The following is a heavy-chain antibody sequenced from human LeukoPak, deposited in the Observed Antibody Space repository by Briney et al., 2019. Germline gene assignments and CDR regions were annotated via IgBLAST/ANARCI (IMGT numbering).Heavy chain of an antibody. CDR1: GDTFRSYA. Sequence: SVKVSCKASGDTFRSYAIIWVRQAPGRGLEWMGGIIPIFGTTNYAQMFQGRVTITADKSTDTAYMELSSLTSEDTAVYYCAKDLERSFSGYEMSPYHYYYMDVWGKGTTVTVSS. V-gene: IGHV1-69*06. CDR2: IIPIFGTT. CDR3: AKDLERSFSGYEMSPYHYYYMDV. D-gene: IGHD5-12*01. J-gene: IGHJ6*03.